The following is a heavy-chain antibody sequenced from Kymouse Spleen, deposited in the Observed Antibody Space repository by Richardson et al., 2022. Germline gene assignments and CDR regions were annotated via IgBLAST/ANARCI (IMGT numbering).Heavy chain of an antibody. D-gene: IGHD1-26*01. V-gene: IGHV4-39*01. CDR3: AGGGGSYLYYYYYYGMDV. CDR2: IYYSGST. J-gene: IGHJ6*02. CDR1: GGSISSSSYY. Sequence: QLQLQESGPGLVKPSETLSLTCTVSGGSISSSSYYWGWIRQPPGKGLEWIGSIYYSGSTYYNPSLKSRVTISVDTSKNQFSLKLSSVTAADTAVYYCAGGGGSYLYYYYYYGMDVWGQGTTVTVSS.